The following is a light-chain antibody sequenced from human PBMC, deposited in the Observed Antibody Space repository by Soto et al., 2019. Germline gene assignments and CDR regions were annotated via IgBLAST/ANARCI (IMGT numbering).Light chain of an antibody. CDR1: QGVRSS. CDR3: LQHNSYPFT. J-gene: IGKJ3*01. CDR2: EIS. V-gene: IGKV1-17*01. Sequence: DLQMTQSPSSLSASAGDRVTITCRASQGVRSSLDWYQQKPGKAPKRLIYEISSLQSGVPSRFSGRGSGTEFTLTISSLQPEDFATYYCLQHNSYPFTFGPGTKVDIK.